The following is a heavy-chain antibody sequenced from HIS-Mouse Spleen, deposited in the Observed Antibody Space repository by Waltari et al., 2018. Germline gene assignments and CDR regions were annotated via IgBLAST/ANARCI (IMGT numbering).Heavy chain of an antibody. D-gene: IGHD1-26*01. CDR3: ARGESGSYYYYYYYGMDV. CDR2: IYHSGST. Sequence: QVQLQESGPGLVKPSETLSLTCTVSGYSIRSGYYWGWIRQPPGKGPEWIGSIYHSGSTYYNPSLKRRVTISVDTSKNQFSLKLSSVTAADTAVYYCARGESGSYYYYYYYGMDVWGQGTTVTVSS. J-gene: IGHJ6*02. V-gene: IGHV4-38-2*02. CDR1: GYSIRSGYY.